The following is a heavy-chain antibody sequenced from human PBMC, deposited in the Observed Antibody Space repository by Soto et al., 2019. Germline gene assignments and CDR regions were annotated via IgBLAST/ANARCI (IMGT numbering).Heavy chain of an antibody. J-gene: IGHJ4*02. Sequence: GASVKFSCKASGYTFTVYYMHWVRQAPGQGLEWMGGIIPIFGTANYAQKFQGRVTITADESTSTAYMELSSLRSEDTAVYYCARAPIRGYSYGYVDYWGQGTLVTVSS. CDR3: ARAPIRGYSYGYVDY. D-gene: IGHD5-18*01. CDR1: GYTFTVYY. V-gene: IGHV1-69*13. CDR2: IIPIFGTA.